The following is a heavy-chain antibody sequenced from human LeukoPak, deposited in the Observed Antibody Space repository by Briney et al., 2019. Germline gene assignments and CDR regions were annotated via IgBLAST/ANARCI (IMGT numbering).Heavy chain of an antibody. CDR3: ATSGGSYWS. Sequence: GGSLRVSSADSGFTFSSYAIHWVRQTPGKGLGRVAVISYDGSNKIYADSVKGRFTISTEDSKNTIYLQVNSLRAEDTVVYYCATSGGSYWSWGQGTLVTVSS. D-gene: IGHD1-26*01. V-gene: IGHV3-30*04. J-gene: IGHJ5*02. CDR2: ISYDGSNK. CDR1: GFTFSSYA.